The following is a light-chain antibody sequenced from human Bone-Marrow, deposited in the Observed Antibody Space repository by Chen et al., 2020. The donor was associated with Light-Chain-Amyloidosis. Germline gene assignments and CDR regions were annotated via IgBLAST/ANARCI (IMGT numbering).Light chain of an antibody. CDR1: GSDVGNYNL. J-gene: IGLJ3*02. CDR2: AGN. Sequence: QSALTQAASVSGSPGQSITVSCTGIGSDVGNYNLVSWYQEHPGKAPKVMTYAGNKWPAGISNRFSGSKSGDTASLTISGLQAEDEADYLWFSYSTFTTFSVFGGGTNLTAL. CDR3: FSYSTFTTFSV. V-gene: IGLV2-23*01.